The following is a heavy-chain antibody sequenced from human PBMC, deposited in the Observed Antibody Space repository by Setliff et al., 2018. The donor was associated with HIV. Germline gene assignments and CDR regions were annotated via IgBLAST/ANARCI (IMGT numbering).Heavy chain of an antibody. V-gene: IGHV3-48*03. J-gene: IGHJ6*02. CDR1: GFTFSNYE. CDR3: AKPLTQWGVSPYHYAVDV. D-gene: IGHD1-26*01. Sequence: LRLSCAASGFTFSNYEMSWVRQAPGKGPEWVSYISSSGSTIYYADSVKGRFTISRDNAKNSLYLQMNSLRAEDTAVYYCAKPLTQWGVSPYHYAVDVWGQGTTVTVSS. CDR2: ISSSGSTI.